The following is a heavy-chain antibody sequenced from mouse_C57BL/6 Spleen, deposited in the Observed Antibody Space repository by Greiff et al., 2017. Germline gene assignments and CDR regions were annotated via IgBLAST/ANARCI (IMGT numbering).Heavy chain of an antibody. J-gene: IGHJ2*01. CDR2: IDPSDSYT. CDR3: ARFLTGTGTYFDY. Sequence: QVQLQQPGAELVKPGASVKLSCKASGYTFTSYWMQWVKQRPGRGLEWIGEIDPSDSYTNYNQKFKGKATLTVDTSSSTAYMQLSSLTSEDSAVYYCARFLTGTGTYFDYWGQGTTLTVSS. V-gene: IGHV1-50*01. D-gene: IGHD4-1*01. CDR1: GYTFTSYW.